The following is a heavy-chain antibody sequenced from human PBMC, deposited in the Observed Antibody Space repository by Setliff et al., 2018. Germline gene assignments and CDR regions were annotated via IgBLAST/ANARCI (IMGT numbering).Heavy chain of an antibody. V-gene: IGHV4-59*01. CDR1: SGSIINYY. CDR3: ARLSWNGLRYFGLDV. J-gene: IGHJ6*02. D-gene: IGHD3-3*01. Sequence: SETLSLTCTVSSGSIINYYWSWIRQPPGRPLEWIGYIQNSGGINYNPSLKSRVTISVDTSTNQFSLKLTSVTAADTAVYYCARLSWNGLRYFGLDVWGQGTTVTVSS. CDR2: IQNSGGI.